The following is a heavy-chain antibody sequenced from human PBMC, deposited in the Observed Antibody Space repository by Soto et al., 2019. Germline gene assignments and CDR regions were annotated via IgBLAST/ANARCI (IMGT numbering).Heavy chain of an antibody. CDR3: ARDPPLYYYYRMDV. Sequence: GGSLRLSCAATGFTFSAYEMNWVRQAPGKGLECISYISSSGGDIYADSVKGRFSISRDNAKNSLYLQMNSLRAEDTAVYYCARDPPLYYYYRMDVSAQGTTVTVSS. CDR1: GFTFSAYE. V-gene: IGHV3-48*03. J-gene: IGHJ6*02. CDR2: ISSSGGD.